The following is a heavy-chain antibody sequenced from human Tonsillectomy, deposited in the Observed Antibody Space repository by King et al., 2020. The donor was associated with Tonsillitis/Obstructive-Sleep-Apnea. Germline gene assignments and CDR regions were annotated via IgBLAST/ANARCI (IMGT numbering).Heavy chain of an antibody. CDR2: ISSSSSYT. CDR3: ARGSIAALYYFDY. Sequence: VQLVESGGGLVKPGGSLRLSCAASGFTSSDYYMSWIRQAPGKGLEWVSYISSSSSYTNYADSVKGRFTISRDNAKNSLYLQMNSLRAEDTAVYYCARGSIAALYYFDYWGQGTLVTVSS. V-gene: IGHV3-11*06. D-gene: IGHD6-6*01. CDR1: GFTSSDYY. J-gene: IGHJ4*02.